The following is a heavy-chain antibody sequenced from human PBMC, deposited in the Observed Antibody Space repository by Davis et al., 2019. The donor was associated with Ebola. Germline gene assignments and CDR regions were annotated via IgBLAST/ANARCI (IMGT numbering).Heavy chain of an antibody. D-gene: IGHD6-13*01. Sequence: PGGSLRLSCAASGFTFSSYWMSWVRQAPGKGLEWVANIKQDGSEKYYVDSVKGRFTISRDNAKNSLYLQMNSLRAEDTAVYYCARDESGSSSWFRFDPWGQGTLVTVSS. CDR1: GFTFSSYW. V-gene: IGHV3-7*01. CDR2: IKQDGSEK. CDR3: ARDESGSSSWFRFDP. J-gene: IGHJ5*02.